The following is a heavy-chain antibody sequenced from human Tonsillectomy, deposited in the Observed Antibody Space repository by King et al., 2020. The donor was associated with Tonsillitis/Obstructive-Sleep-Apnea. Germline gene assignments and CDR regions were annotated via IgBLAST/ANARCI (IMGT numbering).Heavy chain of an antibody. CDR2: INHSGSS. D-gene: IGHD3-3*01. Sequence: VQLQQWGAGLLKPSETLSLTCAVYGGSFSGYYWSWIRQPPGKGLEWIGEINHSGSSNYNPSLKSRVTISVDMSKNQFSLNLGSVTAADTAIYYCARSTMFGVVITPLYFDYWGQGTLVTVSS. J-gene: IGHJ4*02. CDR3: ARSTMFGVVITPLYFDY. V-gene: IGHV4-34*01. CDR1: GGSFSGYY.